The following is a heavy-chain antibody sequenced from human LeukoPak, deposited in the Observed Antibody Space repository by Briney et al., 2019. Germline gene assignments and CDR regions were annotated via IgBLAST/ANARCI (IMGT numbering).Heavy chain of an antibody. CDR2: VHYSGST. J-gene: IGHJ6*03. D-gene: IGHD3-10*01. CDR1: GGSISSSSYY. Sequence: PSETLSLTCTVSGGSISSSSYYWGWIRQPPGKGLEWIGGVHYSGSTYYNPSLKSRVTISVDTSKNQFSVKLSSVTAADTAVYYCARRPVRRVRGSYYYYMDVWGKGTTVTISS. V-gene: IGHV4-39*01. CDR3: ARRPVRRVRGSYYYYMDV.